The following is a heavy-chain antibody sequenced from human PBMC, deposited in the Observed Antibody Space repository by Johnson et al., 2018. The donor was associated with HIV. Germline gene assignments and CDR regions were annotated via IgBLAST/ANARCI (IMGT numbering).Heavy chain of an antibody. CDR3: TRSGGGSTTFLDAFDI. V-gene: IGHV3-30*02. CDR2: RRYDGRNK. J-gene: IGHJ3*02. D-gene: IGHD2-15*01. CDR1: GFTFSSYG. Sequence: VQLVESGGGVVQPGGSLRLSCAASGFTFSSYGMHWVRQAPGKGLEWVAFRRYDGRNKYYVDSVKGRFTISRDNSKDTVFLQMNSLRAEDTALYLCTRSGGGSTTFLDAFDIWGQGTMVTVSS.